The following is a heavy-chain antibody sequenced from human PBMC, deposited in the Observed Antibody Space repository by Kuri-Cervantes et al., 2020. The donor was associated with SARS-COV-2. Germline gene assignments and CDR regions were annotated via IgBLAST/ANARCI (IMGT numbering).Heavy chain of an antibody. CDR2: IYPGDSDT. V-gene: IGHV5-51*01. CDR3: ARRDFGSGSYYLDY. D-gene: IGHD3-10*01. Sequence: GGSLRLSCKGSGYSFTTYWIGWVRQIPGKGLEWMGIIYPGDSDTRYSPSFQGQVTISADKSISTAYLQWSSLKASDTAMYYCARRDFGSGSYYLDYWGQGTLVTVSS. J-gene: IGHJ4*02. CDR1: GYSFTTYW.